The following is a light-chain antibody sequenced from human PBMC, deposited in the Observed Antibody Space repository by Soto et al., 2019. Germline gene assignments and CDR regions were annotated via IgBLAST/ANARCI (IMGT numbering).Light chain of an antibody. CDR1: QDIWKS. J-gene: IGKJ2*01. CDR2: TAS. Sequence: DIQMTQSPSSLSASVGDRVTITCRASQDIWKSLAWYQQKPGRPPKLLIYTASTLPSGVPSRFSGSGSGTDFTLTISTLQPEDVATYFCQKYDTAPYTFGQGTKLEIK. V-gene: IGKV1-27*01. CDR3: QKYDTAPYT.